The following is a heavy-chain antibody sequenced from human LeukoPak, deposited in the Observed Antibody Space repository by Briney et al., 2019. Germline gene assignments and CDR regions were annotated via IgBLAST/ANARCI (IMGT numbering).Heavy chain of an antibody. CDR1: GYSISSGYY. CDR2: IYHSGST. CDR3: ARVLAVAGIYDGYYYYGMDV. Sequence: SETLSLTCAVSGYSISSGYYWGWIRQPPGKGLEWIGSIYHSGSTYYNPSLKSRVTMSVDTSKNQFSLKLSSVTAADTAVYYCARVLAVAGIYDGYYYYGMDVWGKGTTVTVSS. J-gene: IGHJ6*04. V-gene: IGHV4-38-2*01. D-gene: IGHD6-19*01.